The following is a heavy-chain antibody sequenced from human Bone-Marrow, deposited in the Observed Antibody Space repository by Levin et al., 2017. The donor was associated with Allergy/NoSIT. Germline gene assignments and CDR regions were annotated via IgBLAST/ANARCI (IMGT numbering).Heavy chain of an antibody. CDR1: GYTFTSYD. Sequence: GESLKISCKASGYTFTSYDINWVRQATGQGLEWMGWMNPNSGNTGYAQKFQGRVTMTRNTSISTAYMELSSLRSEDTAVYYCARRRLYSRTMVQGVVWFDPWGQGTLVTVSS. CDR3: ARRRLYSRTMVQGVVWFDP. CDR2: MNPNSGNT. V-gene: IGHV1-8*01. J-gene: IGHJ5*02. D-gene: IGHD3-10*01.